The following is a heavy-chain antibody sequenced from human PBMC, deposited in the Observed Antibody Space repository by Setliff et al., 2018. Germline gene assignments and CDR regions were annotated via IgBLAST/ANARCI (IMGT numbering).Heavy chain of an antibody. V-gene: IGHV1-46*01. Sequence: ASVKVSCKTSGYSFIRYYMYWVRQAPGQGLEWMGLINVSGGSASYEQKFQGRVTMTRDTSISTGYMELSRLRSDDTAVYYCARGGHIRYDYYYMDVWGKGTTVTVSS. CDR1: GYSFIRYY. J-gene: IGHJ6*03. CDR2: INVSGGSA. D-gene: IGHD5-18*01. CDR3: ARGGHIRYDYYYMDV.